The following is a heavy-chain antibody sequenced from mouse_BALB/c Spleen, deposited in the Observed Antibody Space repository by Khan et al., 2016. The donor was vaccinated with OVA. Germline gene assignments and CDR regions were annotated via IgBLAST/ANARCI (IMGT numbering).Heavy chain of an antibody. Sequence: VQLKESGPGLVKPSQSLSLTCTVTGYSITSDYAWNWIRQFPGNKLEWMGYITYSGSSSSHPSLKSRISITRDTSKNQFFLLLNSVTTDDTATYYCTRGRTYWGQGTSVTVSS. V-gene: IGHV3-2*02. CDR3: TRGRTY. J-gene: IGHJ4*01. CDR2: ITYSGSS. CDR1: GYSITSDYA.